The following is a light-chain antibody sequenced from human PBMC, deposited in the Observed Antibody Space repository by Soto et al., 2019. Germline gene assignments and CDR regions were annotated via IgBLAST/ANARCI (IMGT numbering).Light chain of an antibody. J-gene: IGKJ5*01. CDR3: QQYGSSPPIT. CDR2: GAS. V-gene: IGKV3-20*01. Sequence: DIVLTQSPGTLSLSPGERATLSCRASQSVSSTYLAWYLQKPGQAPRLLIYGASSRATGIPDRFSGSGSGTDFTLTISRLEPEDCAVYYCQQYGSSPPITFGQGTRLEIK. CDR1: QSVSSTY.